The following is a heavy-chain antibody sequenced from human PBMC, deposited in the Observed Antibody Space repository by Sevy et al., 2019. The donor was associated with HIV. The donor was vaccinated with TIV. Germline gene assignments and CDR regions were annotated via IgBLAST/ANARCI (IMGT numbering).Heavy chain of an antibody. D-gene: IGHD3-9*01. J-gene: IGHJ4*02. Sequence: ASVKVSCKGSGYSFTSYWIGWVRQMPGKGLEWMGIIYPGDSDTRYSPSFQGQVTISADKSISTAYLQWSSLKASDTAMSYCARSGLRYFDWLPGGYFDYWGQGTLVTVSS. CDR1: GYSFTSYW. CDR3: ARSGLRYFDWLPGGYFDY. V-gene: IGHV5-51*01. CDR2: IYPGDSDT.